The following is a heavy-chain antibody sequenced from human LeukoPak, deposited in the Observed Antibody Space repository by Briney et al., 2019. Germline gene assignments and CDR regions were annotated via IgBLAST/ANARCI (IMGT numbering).Heavy chain of an antibody. D-gene: IGHD3-22*01. CDR2: INWNGGST. Sequence: PGGSLRLSCAASGFTFDDYGMSWVRQAPGKGREWVSGINWNGGSTGYADSVKGRFTISRDNAKNSLYLQMNSLRAEDTAWYYCARDSYYDSSGYYYEGRNGGQGTLVTVSS. V-gene: IGHV3-20*04. J-gene: IGHJ4*02. CDR3: ARDSYYDSSGYYYEGRN. CDR1: GFTFDDYG.